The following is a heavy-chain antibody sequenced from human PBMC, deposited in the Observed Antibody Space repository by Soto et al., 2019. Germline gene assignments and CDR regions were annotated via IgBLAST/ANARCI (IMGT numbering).Heavy chain of an antibody. V-gene: IGHV3-64*04. CDR3: AKAIRGYNAPLDH. CDR2: ISSNGGST. J-gene: IGHJ4*02. CDR1: GFTFSSYA. Sequence: AGGSLRLSCSASGFTFSSYAMHWVRQAPGKGLEYVSAISSNGGSTYYADSVKGRFTISRDNSKNTLYVQMNSLRAEDTAIYYCAKAIRGYNAPLDHWGQGTRVTVSS. D-gene: IGHD5-12*01.